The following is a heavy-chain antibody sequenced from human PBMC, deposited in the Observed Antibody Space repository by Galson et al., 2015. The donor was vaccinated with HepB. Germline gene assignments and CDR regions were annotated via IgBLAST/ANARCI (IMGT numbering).Heavy chain of an antibody. D-gene: IGHD6-13*01. V-gene: IGHV3-73*01. J-gene: IGHJ1*01. CDR2: IGSKANSYAT. CDR3: TSLGDLSGYSSL. CDR1: GFTFSGSA. Sequence: SLRLSCAASGFTFSGSAMHWVRQASGRGLEWVGRIGSKANSYATAYAASGKGRFPIPRDDSKNTAYTQMNSLKTEDTAVYYCTSLGDLSGYSSLWGQGTLVTVSS.